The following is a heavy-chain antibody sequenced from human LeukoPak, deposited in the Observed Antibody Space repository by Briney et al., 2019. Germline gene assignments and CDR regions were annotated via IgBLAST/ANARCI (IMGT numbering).Heavy chain of an antibody. J-gene: IGHJ3*02. D-gene: IGHD3-22*01. V-gene: IGHV3-11*04. CDR3: ARAKFDVSGYYYRGFDI. Sequence: PGGSLRLSCAASGFIFSDYYMGWIRQAPGRGLEWISYITDNGSKIYYTDSVKGRFTMSRDNTKKSLYLQMKRLRAEDTAVYYCARAKFDVSGYYYRGFDIWGQGTMVTVSS. CDR1: GFIFSDYY. CDR2: ITDNGSKI.